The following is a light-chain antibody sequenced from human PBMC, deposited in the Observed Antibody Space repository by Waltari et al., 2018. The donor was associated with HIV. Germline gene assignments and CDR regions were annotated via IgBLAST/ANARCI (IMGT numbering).Light chain of an antibody. CDR3: QQYDNSLYT. J-gene: IGKJ2*01. V-gene: IGKV3-20*01. Sequence: EIVLTQSPGTLSLSPGERATLSCRASQSVSSSYLAWYQQKPGQAPRLLIYGASRRATGIPDRFSGSGSGTDFTLTISRLEPEDFAVYYFQQYDNSLYTFGQGTKLEIK. CDR2: GAS. CDR1: QSVSSSY.